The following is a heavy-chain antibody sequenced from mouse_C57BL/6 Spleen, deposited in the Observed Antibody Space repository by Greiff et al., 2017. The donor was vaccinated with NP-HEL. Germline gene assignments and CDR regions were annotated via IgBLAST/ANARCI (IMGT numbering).Heavy chain of an antibody. V-gene: IGHV5-17*01. Sequence: DVKLQESGGGLVKPGGSLKLSCAASGFTFSDSGMHWVRQAPEKGLEWVAYISSGSSTIYYADTVKGRFTISRDNAKNTLFLQMTSLRSEDTAMYYCARRSYYGKNFDYWGQGTTLTVSS. CDR1: GFTFSDSG. D-gene: IGHD2-1*01. J-gene: IGHJ2*01. CDR3: ARRSYYGKNFDY. CDR2: ISSGSSTI.